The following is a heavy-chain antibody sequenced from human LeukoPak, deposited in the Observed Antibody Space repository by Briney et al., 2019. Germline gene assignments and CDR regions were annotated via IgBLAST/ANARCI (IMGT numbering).Heavy chain of an antibody. Sequence: PETLSLTSTVSRYSLSVAYSWGWIPQPPGKGLSWIERFYAIVSTYYNPSLKSPVTISVDTSKNQFSLKLSSVTAADTAVYYCAGAQFYINWCDPWGQGTLVTVSS. D-gene: IGHD2/OR15-2a*01. CDR3: AGAQFYINWCDP. CDR1: RYSLSVAYS. V-gene: IGHV4-38-2*02. CDR2: FYAIVST. J-gene: IGHJ5*02.